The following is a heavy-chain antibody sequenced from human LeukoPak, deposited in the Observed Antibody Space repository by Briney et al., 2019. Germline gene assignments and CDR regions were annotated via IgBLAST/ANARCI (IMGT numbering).Heavy chain of an antibody. Sequence: SETLSLTCAVYGGSFRGYYWSWLRQPPGKGLEGFGEIHYTGATNYKPSLKSRVTISGDPSKNQFSLRVSSVTAADTAVYYCARGVLGPYYFDLWGRGTLVTVSS. V-gene: IGHV4-34*01. CDR3: ARGVLGPYYFDL. CDR1: GGSFRGYY. D-gene: IGHD7-27*01. CDR2: IHYTGAT. J-gene: IGHJ2*01.